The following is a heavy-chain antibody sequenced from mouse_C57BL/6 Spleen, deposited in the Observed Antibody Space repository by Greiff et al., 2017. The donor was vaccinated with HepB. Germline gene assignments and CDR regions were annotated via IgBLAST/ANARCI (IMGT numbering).Heavy chain of an antibody. V-gene: IGHV1-19*01. Sequence: VQLKESGPVLVKPGASVKMSCKASGYTFTDYYMNWVKQSHGKSLEWIGVINPYNGGTSYNQKFKGKATLTVDKSSSTAYMELNSLTSEDSAVYYCARGYGSSYAYYFDYWGQGTTLTVSS. CDR3: ARGYGSSYAYYFDY. J-gene: IGHJ2*01. D-gene: IGHD1-1*01. CDR2: INPYNGGT. CDR1: GYTFTDYY.